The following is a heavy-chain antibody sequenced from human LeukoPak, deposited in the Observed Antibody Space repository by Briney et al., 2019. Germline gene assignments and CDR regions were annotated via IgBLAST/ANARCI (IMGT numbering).Heavy chain of an antibody. Sequence: PSETLSLTCTVSGGSISSTSYYWGWIRQPPGKGLEWIGSTYYSESPYYKSSLKSRVTISLDTSKNQFSLKLSSVTAADTAVYYCARADSSAYFYPLDYWGQGTQVTVSS. J-gene: IGHJ4*02. CDR2: TYYSESP. CDR3: ARADSSAYFYPLDY. CDR1: GGSISSTSYY. V-gene: IGHV4-39*01. D-gene: IGHD3-22*01.